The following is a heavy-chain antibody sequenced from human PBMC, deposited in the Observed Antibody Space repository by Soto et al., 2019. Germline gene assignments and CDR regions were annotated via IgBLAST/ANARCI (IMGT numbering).Heavy chain of an antibody. CDR1: GYTFTSYA. CDR2: INAGNGNT. CDR3: ARAGNGDYYYGMDV. D-gene: IGHD1-1*01. Sequence: GASVKVSCKASGYTFTSYAMHWVRQAPGQRLEWMGWINAGNGNTKYSQKFQGRVTITRDTSASTAYMELSSLRSEDTAVYYCARAGNGDYYYGMDVWGQGTTVTVSS. J-gene: IGHJ6*02. V-gene: IGHV1-3*01.